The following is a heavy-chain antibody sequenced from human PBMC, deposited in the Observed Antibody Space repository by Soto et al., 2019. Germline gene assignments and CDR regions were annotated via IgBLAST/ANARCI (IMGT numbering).Heavy chain of an antibody. CDR3: ARHEIDGDYCFDY. Sequence: SETLSLTCTVSGGSISSSSYYWGWIRHPPGKGLEWIGSIYYSGSTYYNPSLKSRVTISVDTSKNQFSLKLSSVTAADTAVYYCARHEIDGDYCFDYWGQGTLVTVSS. D-gene: IGHD4-17*01. CDR2: IYYSGST. J-gene: IGHJ4*02. V-gene: IGHV4-39*01. CDR1: GGSISSSSYY.